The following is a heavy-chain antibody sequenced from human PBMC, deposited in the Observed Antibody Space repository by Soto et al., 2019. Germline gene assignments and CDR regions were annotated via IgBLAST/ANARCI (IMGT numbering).Heavy chain of an antibody. J-gene: IGHJ4*02. CDR2: IYYSGST. V-gene: IGHV4-59*01. CDR3: ARDTTPSL. D-gene: IGHD1-1*01. Sequence: SETLSLTCTVSGGSISSYYWSWIRQPPGKGLEWIGYIYYSGSTNYNPSLKSRVTISVDTSKNQFSLKLSSVTAADTAMYYCARDTTPSLRAQRTLVTGSS. CDR1: GGSISSYY.